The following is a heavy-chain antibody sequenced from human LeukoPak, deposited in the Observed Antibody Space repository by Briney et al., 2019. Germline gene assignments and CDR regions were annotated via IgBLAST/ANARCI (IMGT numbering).Heavy chain of an antibody. J-gene: IGHJ3*02. Sequence: GRSLRLSCAGSGFTFRGYAMHWVRQAPGKGLEWVAVISYDGSNKDYADSVKGRFTISRDNSKNTLFLQMNSLRAVDTAVYYCAREIFNGFDIWGQGTMVTVSS. V-gene: IGHV3-30-3*01. CDR3: AREIFNGFDI. CDR2: ISYDGSNK. CDR1: GFTFRGYA.